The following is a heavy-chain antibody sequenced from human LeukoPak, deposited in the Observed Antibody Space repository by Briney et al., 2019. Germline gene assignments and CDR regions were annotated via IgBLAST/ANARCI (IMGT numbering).Heavy chain of an antibody. J-gene: IGHJ4*02. CDR3: TTDYPRYCSSTSCQNFDD. CDR1: GFTFSNAW. V-gene: IGHV3-15*01. D-gene: IGHD2-2*01. CDR2: IKSKTDGGTT. Sequence: AGGSLRLSCVASGFTFSNAWMSWVRQAPGKGQDWVGRIKSKTDGGTTDYAAPVKGRFTISRDDSKNTLYLQMNSLKTEDTAVYYCTTDYPRYCSSTSCQNFDDWGQGTLVTVSS.